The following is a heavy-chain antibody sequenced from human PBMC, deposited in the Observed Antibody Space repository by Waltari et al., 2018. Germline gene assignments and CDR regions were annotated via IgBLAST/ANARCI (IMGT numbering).Heavy chain of an antibody. CDR3: ASSHFGICGSDCYLFAY. CDR2: ISSNGGGM. D-gene: IGHD2-21*02. Sequence: EVQLVESGGGLVQSGGCLRLACAPAGFILCRHSITWVRQAHGEGLEWVSYISSNGGGMSYADSVKGRFTISRDNAKNLLYLQMSSLRDEDTAVYYCASSHFGICGSDCYLFAYWGQGTLVTVSS. J-gene: IGHJ4*02. V-gene: IGHV3-48*02. CDR1: GFILCRHS.